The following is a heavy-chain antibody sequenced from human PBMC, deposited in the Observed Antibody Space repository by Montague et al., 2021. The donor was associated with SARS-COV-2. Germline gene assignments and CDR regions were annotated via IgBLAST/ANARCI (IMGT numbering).Heavy chain of an antibody. J-gene: IGHJ5*02. CDR2: IDRDDE. Sequence: PALVKPTQTLTLTCTFSGFSLSTSGMCVSWVRQPPGKALEWLALIDRDDEYYNTSLKTRLTISKDTSKNQVVLTLTNMDPVDTATYFCARGIGWRSRVIFNPGGKGTLVTVSS. CDR1: GFSLSTSGMC. D-gene: IGHD1-26*01. V-gene: IGHV2-70*20. CDR3: ARGIGWRSRVIFNP.